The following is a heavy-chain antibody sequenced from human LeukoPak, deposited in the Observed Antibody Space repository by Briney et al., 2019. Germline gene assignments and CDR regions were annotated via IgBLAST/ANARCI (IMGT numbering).Heavy chain of an antibody. CDR3: AKVIHRVPLQAFDY. Sequence: PGGSLRLSCVASGFTFSSYWMSWVRQAPGKGLEWVANIKQDGSEKYYVDSVKGRFTISRDNSKNTLYLQMNSLRAEDTAVYYCAKVIHRVPLQAFDYWGQGTLVTVSS. CDR1: GFTFSSYW. CDR2: IKQDGSEK. V-gene: IGHV3-7*03. J-gene: IGHJ4*02. D-gene: IGHD1-1*01.